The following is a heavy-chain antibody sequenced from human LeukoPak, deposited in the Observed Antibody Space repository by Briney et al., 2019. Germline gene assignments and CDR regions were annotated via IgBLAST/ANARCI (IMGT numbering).Heavy chain of an antibody. CDR2: IYYSGST. CDR1: GGSISSSSYY. V-gene: IGHV4-39*01. J-gene: IGHJ4*02. CDR3: ASPERPYYYDSSGYYYYTRAFDY. D-gene: IGHD3-22*01. Sequence: SETLSLTRTVSGGSISSSSYYWGWIRQPPGKGLEWIGSIYYSGSTYYNPSLKSRVTISVDTSKNQFSLKLSSVTAADTAVYYCASPERPYYYDSSGYYYYTRAFDYWGQGTLVTVSS.